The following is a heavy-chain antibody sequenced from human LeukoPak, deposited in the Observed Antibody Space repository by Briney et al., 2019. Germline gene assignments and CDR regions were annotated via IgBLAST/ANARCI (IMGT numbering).Heavy chain of an antibody. CDR2: ISVYNGNT. J-gene: IGHJ4*02. CDR3: ASAYGSGSYTPLDY. D-gene: IGHD3-10*01. CDR1: GYTFTYYG. V-gene: IGHV1-18*01. Sequence: VKVSCKASGYTFTYYGITWVRQAPGQGLEWMGWISVYNGNTNYAQKLQGRFTMTIDTSTTTAYMELWTLRSDDTAAYYCASAYGSGSYTPLDYWGQGTLVTVSS.